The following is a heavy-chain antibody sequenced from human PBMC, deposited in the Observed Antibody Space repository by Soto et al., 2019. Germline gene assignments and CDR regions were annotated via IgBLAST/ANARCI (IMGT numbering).Heavy chain of an antibody. J-gene: IGHJ3*02. Sequence: TLSLTCTVSGGSISSGGYYWSWIRQHPGKGLEWIGYIYYSGSTYYNPSLKSRVTISVDTSKNQFSLKLSSVTDADTAVYYCASVSDRHIDYVWGAPCAFDICGQGTMLTVSS. CDR3: ASVSDRHIDYVWGAPCAFDI. CDR2: IYYSGST. CDR1: GGSISSGGYY. V-gene: IGHV4-31*03. D-gene: IGHD3-16*01.